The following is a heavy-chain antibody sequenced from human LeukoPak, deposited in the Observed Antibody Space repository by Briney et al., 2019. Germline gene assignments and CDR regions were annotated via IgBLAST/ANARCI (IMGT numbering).Heavy chain of an antibody. V-gene: IGHV3-33*01. CDR1: GFTFSSYG. CDR2: IWYDGSNK. CDR3: ARVLGPPDYDPLDY. J-gene: IGHJ4*02. Sequence: AGGSLRLSCAASGFTFSSYGMHWVRQAPGKGLEWVAVIWYDGSNKYYADSVKGRFTISGDNSKNTLYLQMNSLRAEDTAVYYCARVLGPPDYDPLDYWGQGTLVTVSS. D-gene: IGHD4-17*01.